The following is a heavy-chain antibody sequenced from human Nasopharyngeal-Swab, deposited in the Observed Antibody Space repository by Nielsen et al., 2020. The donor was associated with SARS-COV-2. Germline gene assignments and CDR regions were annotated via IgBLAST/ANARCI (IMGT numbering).Heavy chain of an antibody. D-gene: IGHD3-3*01. Sequence: ASVKVSCKASGYTFTSYYMHWVRQAPGQGLEWMGIINPSGGSTSYAQKFQGRVTMTRDTSMSTVYMELSSLRSEDTAVYYCAREGLRFLEWYRRYYYYMDVWGKGTTVTVSS. V-gene: IGHV1-46*01. CDR3: AREGLRFLEWYRRYYYYMDV. CDR1: GYTFTSYY. J-gene: IGHJ6*03. CDR2: INPSGGST.